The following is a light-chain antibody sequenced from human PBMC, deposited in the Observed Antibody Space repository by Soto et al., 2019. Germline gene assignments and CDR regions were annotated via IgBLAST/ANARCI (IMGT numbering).Light chain of an antibody. CDR2: GAS. CDR3: QQYGSSPGT. CDR1: QSITNSY. Sequence: EIVLTQSPATLSLSPGERATLSCRASQSITNSYLAWYQQKPGQAPRLLIYGASSRATGIPARFSGSGSGTDFTLTISRLEPEDFAVYYCQQYGSSPGTFGQGTKVDIK. V-gene: IGKV3-20*01. J-gene: IGKJ1*01.